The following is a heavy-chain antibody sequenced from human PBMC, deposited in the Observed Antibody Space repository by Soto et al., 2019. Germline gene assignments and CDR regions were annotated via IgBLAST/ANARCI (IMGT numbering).Heavy chain of an antibody. CDR3: TTSNLGVDF. V-gene: IGHV3-15*01. CDR2: IKTKPDDGTI. CDR1: GLIFSDVW. Sequence: VGSLRLSCAASGLIFSDVWMTWVRQAPGKGLEWVGHIKTKPDDGTIDYAAPARGRFTISRDDSKNTLYLQMTSLTPDDTGVYYCTTSNLGVDFWGPGTLVTVSS. J-gene: IGHJ4*02. D-gene: IGHD1-1*01.